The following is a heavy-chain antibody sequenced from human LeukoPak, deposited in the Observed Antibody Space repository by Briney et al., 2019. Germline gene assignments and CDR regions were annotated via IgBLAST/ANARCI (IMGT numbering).Heavy chain of an antibody. CDR2: TNPNSGGT. V-gene: IGHV1-2*02. Sequence: ASVKVSCKASGYTFTGYYMHWVRQAPGQGLEWMAWTNPNSGGTYYAQNFHDRITMTRDTSISTAYMELSRLRSDDTAIYYCARANALYCSSTSCLFDYWGQGTLVTVSS. CDR3: ARANALYCSSTSCLFDY. D-gene: IGHD2-2*01. J-gene: IGHJ4*02. CDR1: GYTFTGYY.